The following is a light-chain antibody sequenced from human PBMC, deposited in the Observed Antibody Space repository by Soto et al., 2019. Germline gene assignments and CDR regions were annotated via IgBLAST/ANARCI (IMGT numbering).Light chain of an antibody. J-gene: IGKJ1*01. V-gene: IGKV3-20*01. CDR2: GAS. CDR1: QSVSNNY. Sequence: EIGLTQSPGTLSLSPGERATLSCRASQSVSNNYLAWYQQKPGQAPRPPIYGASNRATGIPDRFSGSGSGTDFTLTISRLEPEDFAVYYCQQYGSSGTFGQGAKVDIK. CDR3: QQYGSSGT.